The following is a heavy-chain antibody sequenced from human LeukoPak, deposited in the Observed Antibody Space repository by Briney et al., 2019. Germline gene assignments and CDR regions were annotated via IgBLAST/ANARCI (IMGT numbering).Heavy chain of an antibody. D-gene: IGHD1-26*01. Sequence: SETLSLTCTVSGYSISSGYYWGWIRQPPGKGLERIGSIYHSGSTYYNPSLKSRVTISVDTSKNQLSLKLSSVTAADTAVYYCARNPGRYYYYMDVWGKGTTVTVSS. CDR3: ARNPGRYYYYMDV. CDR1: GYSISSGYY. J-gene: IGHJ6*03. V-gene: IGHV4-38-2*02. CDR2: IYHSGST.